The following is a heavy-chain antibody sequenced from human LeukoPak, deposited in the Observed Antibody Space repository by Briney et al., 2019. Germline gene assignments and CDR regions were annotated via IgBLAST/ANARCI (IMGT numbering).Heavy chain of an antibody. CDR1: GFTFSSYS. V-gene: IGHV3-21*01. D-gene: IGHD2-15*01. J-gene: IGHJ6*03. Sequence: PGGSLRLSCAASGFTFSSYSMNWVRQAPGKGLEWVSSISSSSSYIYYADSVKGRFTISRDDAKNSLYLQMNSLRAEDTAVYYCAREEAATFSLYYYYYMDVWGKGTTVTVSS. CDR2: ISSSSSYI. CDR3: AREEAATFSLYYYYYMDV.